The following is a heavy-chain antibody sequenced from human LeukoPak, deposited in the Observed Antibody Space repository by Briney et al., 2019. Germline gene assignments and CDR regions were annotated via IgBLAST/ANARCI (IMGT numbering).Heavy chain of an antibody. CDR2: IYSGGST. J-gene: IGHJ3*02. V-gene: IGHV3-53*01. CDR3: AKTWLIMITFGGPGGAFDI. Sequence: GGSLRLSCAASGFTVSSNYMSWVRQAPGKGLEWVSVIYSGGSTYYADSVKGRFTISRDDSKNTLYLQMHSLRAEDTAVYYCAKTWLIMITFGGPGGAFDIWGQGTMVTVS. D-gene: IGHD3-16*01. CDR1: GFTVSSNY.